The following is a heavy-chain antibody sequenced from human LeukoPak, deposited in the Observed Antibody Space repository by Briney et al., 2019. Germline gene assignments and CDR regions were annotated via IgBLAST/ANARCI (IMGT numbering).Heavy chain of an antibody. Sequence: SETLSLTCTVSGGSISSYYWSWIRQPPGKGLEWIGDIYDSGSTYYNPSLKSRITISVDTSENRFSLKLSSVTATDTAVYYCARDCSGGSCYGAFDIWGQGTMVTVSS. CDR3: ARDCSGGSCYGAFDI. CDR2: IYDSGST. J-gene: IGHJ3*02. D-gene: IGHD2-15*01. V-gene: IGHV4-59*12. CDR1: GGSISSYY.